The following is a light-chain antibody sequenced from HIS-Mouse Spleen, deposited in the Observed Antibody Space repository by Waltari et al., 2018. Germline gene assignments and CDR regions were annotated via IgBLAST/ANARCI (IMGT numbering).Light chain of an antibody. J-gene: IGLJ2*01. CDR3: MIWHSSAYVV. CDR2: YKSDSDK. Sequence: QAVLTQPSSLSASPGASASLTCTLRSGINVGTYRIYWYQQKPGSPPQYLLRYKSDSDKQQGSGVPSRFSGSKDASANAGILLISGLQSEDEADYYCMIWHSSAYVVFCGGTKLTVL. CDR1: SGINVGTYR. V-gene: IGLV5-45*02.